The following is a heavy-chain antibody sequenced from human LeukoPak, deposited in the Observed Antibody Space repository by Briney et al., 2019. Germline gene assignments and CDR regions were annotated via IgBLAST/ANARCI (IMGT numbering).Heavy chain of an antibody. CDR2: ISYDGSNR. J-gene: IGHJ4*02. CDR3: ATDGSIAAAGYFDF. D-gene: IGHD6-25*01. V-gene: IGHV3-30*03. Sequence: GRSLRRSCAASGFTFNYYVMHWVRQAPGKGLEWVSFISYDGSNRYYADSVKGRFTISRDNSKNTLFLQMNSLRPEDTAVYYCATDGSIAAAGYFDFWGLGTLVTVSS. CDR1: GFTFNYYV.